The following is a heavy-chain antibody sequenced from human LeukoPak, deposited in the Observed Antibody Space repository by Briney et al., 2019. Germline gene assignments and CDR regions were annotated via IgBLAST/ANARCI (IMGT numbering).Heavy chain of an antibody. CDR2: ISYDGSNK. CDR1: GFTFSTYT. D-gene: IGHD1-26*01. Sequence: GGSLRLSCAASGFTFSTYTMHWVRQAPGKGLEWVALISYDGSNKYYADSVKGRFTISRDNSKNTLYLQMNSLRAEDTAVYYCATLGGYWGRGTLVTVSS. V-gene: IGHV3-30-3*01. J-gene: IGHJ4*02. CDR3: ATLGGY.